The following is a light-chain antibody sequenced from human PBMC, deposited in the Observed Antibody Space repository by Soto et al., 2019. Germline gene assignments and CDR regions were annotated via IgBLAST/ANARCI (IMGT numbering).Light chain of an antibody. J-gene: IGLJ3*02. V-gene: IGLV2-23*01. CDR2: AGN. Sequence: QSALTQPASVSGSPGQSITISCTGTSSDVGNYNLVSWYQKSPGKAPKLMIYAGNKRPSGVSNRCAGSKSGNTASLTISGLQAEDEADYYCCSYAGSSAWVFGGGTKLTVL. CDR3: CSYAGSSAWV. CDR1: SSDVGNYNL.